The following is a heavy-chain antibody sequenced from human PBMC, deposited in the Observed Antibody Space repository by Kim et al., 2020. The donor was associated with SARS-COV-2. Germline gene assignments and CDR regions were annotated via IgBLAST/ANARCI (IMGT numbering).Heavy chain of an antibody. CDR3: ARDVEYSGYGQSGYWYFDL. V-gene: IGHV4-59*13. J-gene: IGHJ2*01. CDR2: IYYSGST. D-gene: IGHD5-12*01. Sequence: SETLSLTCTVSGGSISSYYWSWIRQPPGKGLEWIGYIYYSGSTNYNPSLKSRVTISVDTSKNQFSLKLSSVTAADTAVYYCARDVEYSGYGQSGYWYFDLWGRGTLVTVSS. CDR1: GGSISSYY.